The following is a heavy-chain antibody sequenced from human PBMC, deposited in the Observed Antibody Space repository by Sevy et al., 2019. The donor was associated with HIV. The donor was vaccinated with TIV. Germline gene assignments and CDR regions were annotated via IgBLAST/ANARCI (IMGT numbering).Heavy chain of an antibody. Sequence: ASVKVSCKASGYTFSSNGITWVRQAPGQGLEWMGWIGLYNGNSNYSQKFRDRVTMTADTSTSIAYMELRSLRSDDTAVYYCARVPTYYYGSATYFDSWGQGSLVTVSS. V-gene: IGHV1-18*01. J-gene: IGHJ4*02. CDR3: ARVPTYYYGSATYFDS. D-gene: IGHD3-10*01. CDR2: IGLYNGNS. CDR1: GYTFSSNG.